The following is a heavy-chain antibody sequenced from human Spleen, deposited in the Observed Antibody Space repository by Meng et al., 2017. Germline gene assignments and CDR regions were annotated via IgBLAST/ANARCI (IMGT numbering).Heavy chain of an antibody. D-gene: IGHD2/OR15-2a*01. CDR1: GFTVSHNY. J-gene: IGHJ5*02. V-gene: IGHV3-7*01. CDR3: VRLASNWFDP. CDR2: IKHDASER. Sequence: GESLKISCAASGFTVSHNYMSWVRQAPGKGLECVANIKHDASERNYVDSVKGRFTVSRDNAKNALYLEMNSLRPEDTALYYCVRLASNWFDPWGQGALVIVSS.